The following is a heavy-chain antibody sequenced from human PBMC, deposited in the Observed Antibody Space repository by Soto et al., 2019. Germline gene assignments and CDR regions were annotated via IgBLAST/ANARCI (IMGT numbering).Heavy chain of an antibody. V-gene: IGHV4-34*01. J-gene: IGHJ5*02. CDR2: INHSGST. CDR3: ARGNWFDP. Sequence: SETLSLTCAVYGGSFSGYDWSWIRQPSGKGLEWIGEINHSGSTNYNPSLKSRVTISVDTSKNQFSLKLSSVTAADTAVYYCARGNWFDPWGQGTLVTVSS. CDR1: GGSFSGYD.